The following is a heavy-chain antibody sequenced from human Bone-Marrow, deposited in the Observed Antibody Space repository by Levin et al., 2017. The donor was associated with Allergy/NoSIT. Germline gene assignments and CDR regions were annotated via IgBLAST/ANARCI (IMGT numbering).Heavy chain of an antibody. D-gene: IGHD5-12*01. Sequence: HGESLKISCAASGFTFSNYWMHWVRQAPGKGLVWVSRIKGDGSSTTYADSVKGRFTVSRDNAENTLFLQMNSLRAEDTAVYYCARRYGDGFDLGYWGQGTLVTVSS. V-gene: IGHV3-74*01. CDR1: GFTFSNYW. CDR2: IKGDGSST. CDR3: ARRYGDGFDLGY. J-gene: IGHJ4*02.